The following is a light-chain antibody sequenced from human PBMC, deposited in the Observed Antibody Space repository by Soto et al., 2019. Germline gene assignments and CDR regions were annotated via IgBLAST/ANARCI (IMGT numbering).Light chain of an antibody. CDR2: KAS. Sequence: DIQMTQSPSTLSASVGDRVTITCRASQSISSWLAWYQQKPGKAPHLLIYKASSLESGVPSRFSGSGSGTEFTLTISSLQPDDFATYYCQQYNSLVWTFGQGTKVEIK. CDR1: QSISSW. V-gene: IGKV1-5*03. J-gene: IGKJ1*01. CDR3: QQYNSLVWT.